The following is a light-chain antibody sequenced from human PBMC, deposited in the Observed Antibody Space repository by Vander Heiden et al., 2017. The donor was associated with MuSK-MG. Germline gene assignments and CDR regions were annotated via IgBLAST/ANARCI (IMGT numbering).Light chain of an antibody. Sequence: DIVMTQSPDSLAVSLGERATINCKSSQSVLYSSNNKNYLAWFRQKPGQPPKLLIYWASTRESGVPDRFSGSGSGTDFTLTISGLQAEDVAVYYCQQDDSIPSTFGQGTMVDI. CDR1: QSVLYSSNNKNY. CDR3: QQDDSIPST. J-gene: IGKJ2*02. V-gene: IGKV4-1*01. CDR2: WAS.